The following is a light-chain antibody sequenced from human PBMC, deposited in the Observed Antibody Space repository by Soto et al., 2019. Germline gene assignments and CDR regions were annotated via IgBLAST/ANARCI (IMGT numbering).Light chain of an antibody. CDR3: QQYGTSLYT. CDR2: GAS. Sequence: EIVLTQSPVTLSLSPGERATLSCRASQSVSSNYLAWYQQKPGQAPRLLIYGASSRATGIPDRFSGSGSGTDFSLTISRLEPEDFAVYYCQQYGTSLYTFGQGTKLEIK. CDR1: QSVSSNY. J-gene: IGKJ2*01. V-gene: IGKV3-20*01.